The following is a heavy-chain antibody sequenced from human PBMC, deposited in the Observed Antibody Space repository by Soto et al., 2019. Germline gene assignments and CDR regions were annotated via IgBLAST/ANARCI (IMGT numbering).Heavy chain of an antibody. V-gene: IGHV6-1*01. CDR1: GDSVSSNSAA. Sequence: SQTLSLTCAISGDSVSSNSAAWNWIRQSPSRGLEWLGRTYYRSKSYNDYAVSLKSRITINPDTSKNQFSLQLISVAPEDTAVYYCARELWFGVSADWFDPWGQGTPVTVS. J-gene: IGHJ5*02. D-gene: IGHD3-10*01. CDR3: ARELWFGVSADWFDP. CDR2: TYYRSKSYN.